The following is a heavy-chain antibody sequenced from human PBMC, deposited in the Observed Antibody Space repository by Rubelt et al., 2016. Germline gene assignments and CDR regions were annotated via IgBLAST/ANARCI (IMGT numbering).Heavy chain of an antibody. D-gene: IGHD2-2*01. CDR1: GGSFSGYY. CDR2: INHSGST. CDR3: ARSLDCSSTSCYDY. J-gene: IGHJ4*02. Sequence: QVQLQQWGAGLLKPSETLSLTCAVYGGSFSGYYWSWIRQPPGKGLEWIGEINHSGSTNYNPSLKSRVTISVDTSKNQFSLKLSSVTAADTAVYYCARSLDCSSTSCYDYWGQGTLVTVSS. V-gene: IGHV4-34*01.